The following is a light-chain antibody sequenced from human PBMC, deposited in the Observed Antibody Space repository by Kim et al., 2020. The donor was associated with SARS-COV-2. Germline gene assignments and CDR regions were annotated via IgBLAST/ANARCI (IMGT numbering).Light chain of an antibody. J-gene: IGLJ3*02. Sequence: GQRETITLSRTISNIGSNCVYWYQHLPGTGPELVIYANDRRPSGIPDRFSGSKSATSASLAISGLRSGDEADYYCETWDDSLGGWVFGGGTQLTVL. CDR3: ETWDDSLGGWV. CDR1: ISNIGSNC. V-gene: IGLV1-47*01. CDR2: AND.